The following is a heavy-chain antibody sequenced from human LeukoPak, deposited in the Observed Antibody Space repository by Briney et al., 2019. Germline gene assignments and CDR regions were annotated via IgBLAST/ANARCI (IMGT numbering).Heavy chain of an antibody. J-gene: IGHJ6*02. D-gene: IGHD5-18*01. CDR1: GGSISSYY. CDR3: ARERLGYSYGRNYGMDV. Sequence: SETLSLTCTVSGGSISSYYWSWIRQPPGKGLEWIGYIYYSGSTNYNPSLKSRVTISVDTSKNQFSLKLSSVTAADTAVYYCARERLGYSYGRNYGMDVWGRGTTVTVSS. V-gene: IGHV4-59*01. CDR2: IYYSGST.